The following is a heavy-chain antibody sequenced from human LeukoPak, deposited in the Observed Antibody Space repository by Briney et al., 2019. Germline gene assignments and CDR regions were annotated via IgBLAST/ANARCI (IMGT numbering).Heavy chain of an antibody. CDR3: ARGDTPKRRYGSGSPFIDY. Sequence: PSETLSLTCAVYGGSFSGYYWSWIRQPPGKGLEWIGEINHSGSTNYNPSLKSRVTISVDTSKNQFSLKLSSVTAAGTAVYYCARGDTPKRRYGSGSPFIDYWGQGTLVTVSS. CDR1: GGSFSGYY. CDR2: INHSGST. V-gene: IGHV4-34*01. J-gene: IGHJ4*02. D-gene: IGHD3-10*01.